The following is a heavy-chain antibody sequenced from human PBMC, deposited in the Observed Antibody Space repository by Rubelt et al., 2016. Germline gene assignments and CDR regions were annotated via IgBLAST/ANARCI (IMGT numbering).Heavy chain of an antibody. V-gene: IGHV3-74*01. D-gene: IGHD6-13*01. CDR3: ARSIPSAEIDY. CDR2: INNDGTTT. J-gene: IGHJ4*02. Sequence: HWVRQAPGKGLEWVSCINNDGTTTSYAASVKGRFTISRDNAKNTLYLQMNSLRAEDTAVYFCARSIPSAEIDYWGQGTLVTVSS.